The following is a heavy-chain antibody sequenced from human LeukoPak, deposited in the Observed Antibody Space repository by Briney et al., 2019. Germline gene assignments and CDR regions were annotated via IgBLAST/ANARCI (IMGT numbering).Heavy chain of an antibody. Sequence: PGGSLRLSCAASGFTFSSCAMHWVRQAPGKGLEWVAVISYGGSNKYYADSVKGRFTISRDNSKNTLYLQMNSLRAEDTAVYYCAREGARRMLSWAFDIWGQGTMVTVSS. V-gene: IGHV3-30-3*01. J-gene: IGHJ3*02. CDR2: ISYGGSNK. CDR3: AREGARRMLSWAFDI. D-gene: IGHD6-6*01. CDR1: GFTFSSCA.